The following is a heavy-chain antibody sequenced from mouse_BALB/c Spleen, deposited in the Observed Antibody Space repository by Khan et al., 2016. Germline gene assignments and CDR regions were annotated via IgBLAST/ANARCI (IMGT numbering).Heavy chain of an antibody. CDR2: ISYSGST. J-gene: IGHJ4*01. CDR3: ARIYDDFYYAMDY. Sequence: MQLEESGPSLVKPSQTLSLTCSVTGDSITSGFWNWIRKFPGNKLEYMGYISYSGSTYYNPSLKSRISITRDTSKNQYYLQLNSVTTEDTATYYCARIYDDFYYAMDYWGQGTSVNVSS. D-gene: IGHD2-3*01. CDR1: GDSITSGF. V-gene: IGHV3-8*02.